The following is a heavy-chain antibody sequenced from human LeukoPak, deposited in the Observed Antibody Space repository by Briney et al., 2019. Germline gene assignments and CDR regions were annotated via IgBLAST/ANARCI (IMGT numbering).Heavy chain of an antibody. J-gene: IGHJ4*02. D-gene: IGHD3-16*02. CDR2: INHSGST. CDR1: GGSFSGYY. V-gene: IGHV4-34*01. CDR3: ARRVTGYDYVWGSYRYPYYFDY. Sequence: SETLSLTCAVYGGSFSGYYWSWIRQPPGKGLEWIGEINHSGSTNYNPSLKSRVTISVDTSKNQFSLKLSSVTAADTAVYYCARRVTGYDYVWGSYRYPYYFDYWGQGTLVTVSS.